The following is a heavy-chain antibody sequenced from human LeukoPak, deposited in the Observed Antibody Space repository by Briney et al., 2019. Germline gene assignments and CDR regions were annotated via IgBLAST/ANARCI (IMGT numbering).Heavy chain of an antibody. J-gene: IGHJ5*02. CDR3: ARRYCSSTSCWFDP. V-gene: IGHV4-59*08. CDR2: IYYSGST. Sequence: ASGTLSLTCTVSGGSISSYYWSWIRQPPGKGLEWIGYIYYSGSTNYNPSLKSRVTVSVDTSKNQFSLKLSSVTAADTAVYYCARRYCSSTSCWFDPWGQGTLVAVSS. CDR1: GGSISSYY. D-gene: IGHD2-2*01.